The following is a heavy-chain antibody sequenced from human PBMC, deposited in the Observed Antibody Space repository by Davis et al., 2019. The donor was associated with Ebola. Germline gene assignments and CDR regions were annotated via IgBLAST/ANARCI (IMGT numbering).Heavy chain of an antibody. D-gene: IGHD6-19*01. V-gene: IGHV3-21*04. CDR1: GFTFSSYS. J-gene: IGHJ4*02. Sequence: GESLKTSCAASGFTFSSYSMNWVRQAPGKVLEWVSSITSSSSYIYYADSVNGRFTISRDNAKNSLYLQMNSLRAEDTAVYYCARDAPDPWLVPFYFDYWGQGTLVTVSS. CDR2: ITSSSSYI. CDR3: ARDAPDPWLVPFYFDY.